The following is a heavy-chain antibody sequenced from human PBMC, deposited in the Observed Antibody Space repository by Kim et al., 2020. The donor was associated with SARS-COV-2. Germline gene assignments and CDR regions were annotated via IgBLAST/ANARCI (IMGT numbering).Heavy chain of an antibody. D-gene: IGHD3-22*01. Sequence: GGSLRLSCAASGFTFSSYGMHWVRQAPGKGLEWVAVIWYDGRNKYYAGSVKGRFTISRDNSKNTLYLQMNSLRAEDTAVYYCASDRSIYYYDSSGLDYWGQGTLVTVSS. CDR3: ASDRSIYYYDSSGLDY. CDR2: IWYDGRNK. CDR1: GFTFSSYG. V-gene: IGHV3-33*01. J-gene: IGHJ4*02.